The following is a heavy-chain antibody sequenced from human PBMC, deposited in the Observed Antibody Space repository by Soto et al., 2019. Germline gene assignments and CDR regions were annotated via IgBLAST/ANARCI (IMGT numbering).Heavy chain of an antibody. CDR3: ARYSVKYQVSIDY. CDR1: GFTFSHYG. V-gene: IGHV3-30*03. J-gene: IGHJ4*02. CDR2: ISYDGSNK. D-gene: IGHD2-2*01. Sequence: QVQLVESGGGVVQPGRSLRLSCAASGFTFSHYGIHWVRQAPGKGLEWLAVISYDGSNKHYADSVKGRFTVSRDNSKNTLYLQINSLRAEDTAVYFCARYSVKYQVSIDYWGKGTLVTVSS.